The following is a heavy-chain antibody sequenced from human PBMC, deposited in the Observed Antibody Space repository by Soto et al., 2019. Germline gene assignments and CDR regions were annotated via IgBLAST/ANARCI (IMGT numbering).Heavy chain of an antibody. CDR3: ARDLKHGVVITYFDY. CDR2: ISSSSSTI. D-gene: IGHD3-3*01. Sequence: GGSLRLSCAASGFTFSSYSMNWVRQAPGKGLEWVSYISSSSSTIYYADSVKGRFTISRDNAKNSLYLQMNSLRDEDTAVYYCARDLKHGVVITYFDYWGQGTLVTVSS. V-gene: IGHV3-48*02. J-gene: IGHJ4*02. CDR1: GFTFSSYS.